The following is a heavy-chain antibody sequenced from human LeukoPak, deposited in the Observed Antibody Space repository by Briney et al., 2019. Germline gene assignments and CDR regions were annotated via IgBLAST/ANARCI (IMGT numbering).Heavy chain of an antibody. CDR3: ARESAVTTDAFDI. D-gene: IGHD4-11*01. J-gene: IGHJ3*02. Sequence: SQTLSLTCTVSGGSISSGGYSWSWIRQPPGKGLEWIGYIYHSGSTYYSPSLKSRVTISVDRSKNQFSLKLSSVTAADTAVYYCARESAVTTDAFDIWGQGTMVTVSS. V-gene: IGHV4-30-2*01. CDR1: GGSISSGGYS. CDR2: IYHSGST.